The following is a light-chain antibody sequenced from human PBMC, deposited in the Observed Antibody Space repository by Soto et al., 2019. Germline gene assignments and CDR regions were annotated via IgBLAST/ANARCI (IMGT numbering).Light chain of an antibody. J-gene: IGKJ5*01. CDR1: QSVSSSY. CDR3: QQYGSSPIT. V-gene: IGKV3-20*01. Sequence: EIVLPQSPGTLSLSPGERATLSCRASQSVSSSYLAWYQQKPGQAPRLLIYGASSRATGIPDRFSGTVSGTDFTLTISRLEPEEFAVYYCQQYGSSPITFGQGTRLEIK. CDR2: GAS.